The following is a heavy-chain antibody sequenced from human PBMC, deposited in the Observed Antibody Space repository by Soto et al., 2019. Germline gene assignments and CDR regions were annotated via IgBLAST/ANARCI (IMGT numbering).Heavy chain of an antibody. CDR3: AREHGYRGIPAGMVDY. Sequence: GGSLRLSCAASGGTFGSYGMHWVRQAPGKGLEWVAVIWDDGSNKYYADSVNGRFTISRDNSKNTLYLQMNSLRAEATAVYYCAREHGYRGIPAGMVDYWGQGTLVTVSS. V-gene: IGHV3-33*01. J-gene: IGHJ4*02. D-gene: IGHD6-13*01. CDR1: GGTFGSYG. CDR2: IWDDGSNK.